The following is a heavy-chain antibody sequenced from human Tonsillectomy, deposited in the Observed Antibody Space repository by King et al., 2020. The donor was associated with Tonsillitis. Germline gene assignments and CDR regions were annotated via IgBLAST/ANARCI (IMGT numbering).Heavy chain of an antibody. V-gene: IGHV1-18*01. Sequence: QLVQSGAEVKKPGASVKVSCKASGYTFTSYGISWVRQAPGQGLEWMGWISAYNGNTNYAQKLKGRVTMTTDTSTSTAYMELRSLRSDDTAVYYCARDYDDFWSGSGGWFDPWGQGTLVTVSS. CDR3: ARDYDDFWSGSGGWFDP. CDR1: GYTFTSYG. CDR2: ISAYNGNT. J-gene: IGHJ5*02. D-gene: IGHD3-3*01.